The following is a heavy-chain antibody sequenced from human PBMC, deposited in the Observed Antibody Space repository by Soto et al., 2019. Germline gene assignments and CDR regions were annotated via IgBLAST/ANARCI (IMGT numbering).Heavy chain of an antibody. CDR2: ISNDGNRQ. J-gene: IGHJ3*02. Sequence: QEQLMESGGGVVQPGRSLRLSCVASGFSFSSQAMHWVRQAPGKGLEWVAAISNDGNRQLYADSVKDRFTISRDNSRNTLDLQMNNLRTEDTGVYFCARDIYSYGSVGTPDIWGQGTMVTVSP. CDR1: GFSFSSQA. D-gene: IGHD5-18*01. CDR3: ARDIYSYGSVGTPDI. V-gene: IGHV3-30-3*01.